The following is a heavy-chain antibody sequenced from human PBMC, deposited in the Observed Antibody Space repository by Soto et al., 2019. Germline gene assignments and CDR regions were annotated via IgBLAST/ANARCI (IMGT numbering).Heavy chain of an antibody. CDR2: INYSGST. D-gene: IGHD6-13*01. V-gene: IGHV4-31*03. CDR1: GGSIRGGGHY. CDR3: ATLGSTYSNSFDN. J-gene: IGHJ4*02. Sequence: QVQLQESGPGLVEPSQTLSLTCTVSGGSIRGGGHYWTWIRHRPGKGLECIGYINYSGSTYYNPSLRSRVTISVDTSQGQISLNLSSVTAAYTALYYCATLGSTYSNSFDNWGQGTPVTVSS.